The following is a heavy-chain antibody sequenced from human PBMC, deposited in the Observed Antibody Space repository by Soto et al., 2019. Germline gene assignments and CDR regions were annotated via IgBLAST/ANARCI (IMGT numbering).Heavy chain of an antibody. D-gene: IGHD3-3*01. CDR1: GGTFTSYA. Sequence: SVNGSCKASGGTFTSYAISWVRQAPAQGLEWMGGIIPIFGTANYAQKFQGRVTITADESTSTAYMELSSLRSEDTAVYYCATMGGELRFRRDYYGMDVWGQGTTVTVSS. V-gene: IGHV1-69*13. CDR3: ATMGGELRFRRDYYGMDV. J-gene: IGHJ6*02. CDR2: IIPIFGTA.